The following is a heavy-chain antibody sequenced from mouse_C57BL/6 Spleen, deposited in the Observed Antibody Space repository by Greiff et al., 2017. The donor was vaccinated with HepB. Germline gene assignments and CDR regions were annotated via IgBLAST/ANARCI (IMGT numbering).Heavy chain of an antibody. CDR3: TRRDYGRLAY. J-gene: IGHJ3*01. Sequence: QVQLQQSGAELVRPGASVTLSCKASGYTFTDYEMHWVKQTPVHGLEWIGAIDPETGGTAYNQKFKGKAILTADKSSSTAYMELRSLTSEDSAVYYCTRRDYGRLAYWGQGTLVTVSA. D-gene: IGHD1-2*01. CDR1: GYTFTDYE. CDR2: IDPETGGT. V-gene: IGHV1-15*01.